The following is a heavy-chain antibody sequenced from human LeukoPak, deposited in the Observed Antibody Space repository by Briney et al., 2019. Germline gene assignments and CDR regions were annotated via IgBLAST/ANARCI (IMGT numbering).Heavy chain of an antibody. Sequence: ASVKVSCKASGYTFTRRGISWVRQAPGQGLEWMGWISAYNGDTKYAQNFQGRVTITTDTSTTTAYMELRSLRFDDTAVYYCARDPSNTSGNYPYFDYWGQGTLVTVSS. V-gene: IGHV1-18*01. CDR3: ARDPSNTSGNYPYFDY. CDR2: ISAYNGDT. D-gene: IGHD3-22*01. J-gene: IGHJ4*02. CDR1: GYTFTRRG.